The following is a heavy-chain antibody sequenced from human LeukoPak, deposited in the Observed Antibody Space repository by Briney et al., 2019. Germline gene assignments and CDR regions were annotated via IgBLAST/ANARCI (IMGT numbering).Heavy chain of an antibody. CDR2: ISSSGSTI. CDR3: ARVKERWLVDY. V-gene: IGHV3-11*01. Sequence: GGSLRLSCAASGFTFSDYYMSWIRQAPGKGLEWVSYISSSGSTIYYADSVKGRFTISRDNAKNSLYLQMNCLRAEDTAVYYCARVKERWLVDYWGQGTLVAVSS. J-gene: IGHJ4*02. CDR1: GFTFSDYY. D-gene: IGHD6-19*01.